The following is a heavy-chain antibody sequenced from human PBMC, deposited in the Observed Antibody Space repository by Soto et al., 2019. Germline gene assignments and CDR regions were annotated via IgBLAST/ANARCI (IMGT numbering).Heavy chain of an antibody. Sequence: GASVKVSCKASGYTFTSYGISWVRQAPGQGLEWMGWISAYNGNTDYAQKLQGRGTMTTDTSTSTAYMELRSLRSDDTAVYYCARDFWSGSSWFDPWGQGTLVTVSS. CDR3: ARDFWSGSSWFDP. CDR2: ISAYNGNT. D-gene: IGHD3-3*01. CDR1: GYTFTSYG. J-gene: IGHJ5*02. V-gene: IGHV1-18*01.